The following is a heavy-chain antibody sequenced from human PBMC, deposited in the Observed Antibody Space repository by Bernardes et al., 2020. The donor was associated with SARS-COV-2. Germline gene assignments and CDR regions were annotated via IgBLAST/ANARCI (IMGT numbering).Heavy chain of an antibody. D-gene: IGHD3-9*01. J-gene: IGHJ3*02. CDR3: ATSMTGYPGAFDI. V-gene: IGHV1-24*01. CDR1: GYTLTALS. Sequence: ASVKVSCKVSGYTLTALSMHWVRQAPGQGLEWMGGFDPEDGETIYAQKFQGRVTMTEDTSTDTAYMELSSLRSEDTAVYYCATSMTGYPGAFDIWGQGTMVTVSS. CDR2: FDPEDGET.